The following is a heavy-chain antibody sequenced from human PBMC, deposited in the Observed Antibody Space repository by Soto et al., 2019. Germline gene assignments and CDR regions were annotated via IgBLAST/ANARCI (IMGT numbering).Heavy chain of an antibody. D-gene: IGHD1-26*01. Sequence: PGQSLRLPCAASGFTFSSYGMHWVRHAPGKGLEWVAVIWFDEDKTYYADSVKGLFTISGDNSTTTLYLQLTSLRAEDTAVYYCARGGYSGTYFVDAFDIWGQGAMVTVSS. J-gene: IGHJ3*02. V-gene: IGHV3-33*01. CDR3: ARGGYSGTYFVDAFDI. CDR2: IWFDEDKT. CDR1: GFTFSSYG.